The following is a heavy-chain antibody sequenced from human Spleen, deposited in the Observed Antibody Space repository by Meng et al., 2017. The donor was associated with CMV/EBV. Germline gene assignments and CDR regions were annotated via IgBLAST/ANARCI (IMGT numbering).Heavy chain of an antibody. CDR3: ARTTYCGGDCYDY. CDR2: ISSSSSYT. D-gene: IGHD2-21*01. CDR1: GFTFSDYY. Sequence: QVQLVGSGEGLVKPGGSLRLSCAASGFTFSDYYMSWIRQAPGKGLEWVSYISSSSSYTNYADSVKGRFTISRDNAKNSLYLQMNSLRAEDTAVYYCARTTYCGGDCYDYWGQGTLVTVSS. V-gene: IGHV3-11*05. J-gene: IGHJ4*02.